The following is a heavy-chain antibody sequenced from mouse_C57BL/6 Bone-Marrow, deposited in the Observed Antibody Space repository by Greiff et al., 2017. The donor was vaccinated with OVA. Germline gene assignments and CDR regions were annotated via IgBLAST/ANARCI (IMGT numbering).Heavy chain of an antibody. Sequence: EVKLQESGGDLVKPGGSLKLSCAASGFTFSSYGMSWVRQTPDKRLEWVATISSGGSYTYYPDSVKGRFTISRDNAKNTLYLQMSSLKSEDTAMYYCARPGVVGYFDYWGQGTTLTVSS. CDR3: ARPGVVGYFDY. CDR2: ISSGGSYT. CDR1: GFTFSSYG. V-gene: IGHV5-6*01. J-gene: IGHJ2*01. D-gene: IGHD1-1*01.